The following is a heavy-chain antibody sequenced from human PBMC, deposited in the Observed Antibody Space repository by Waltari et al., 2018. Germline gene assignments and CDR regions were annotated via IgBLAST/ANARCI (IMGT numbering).Heavy chain of an antibody. D-gene: IGHD3-10*01. CDR3: ARGSRLASGTFFPTATDN. V-gene: IGHV1-8*01. CDR1: GYAFSTYD. CDR2: INRNRGNT. J-gene: IGHJ4*02. Sequence: QVQLVQSGAEVKEPGASVKVSCKASGYAFSTYDINWVRQAAGQGLEWMGWINRNRGNTGYEPKFQGRVTMTRDTSISTAYMELSSLRSDDTAVYYCARGSRLASGTFFPTATDNWAQGTPVTVSS.